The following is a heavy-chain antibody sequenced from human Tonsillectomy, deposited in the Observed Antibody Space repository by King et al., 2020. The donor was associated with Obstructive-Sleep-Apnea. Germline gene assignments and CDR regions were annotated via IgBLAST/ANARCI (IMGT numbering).Heavy chain of an antibody. D-gene: IGHD5-12*01. J-gene: IGHJ5*02. CDR3: AREKKAYSGYDSSWFDP. CDR2: IYYSGST. CDR1: GGSISSSSYY. V-gene: IGHV4-39*07. Sequence: QLQESGPGLVKPSETLSLTCTVSGGSISSSSYYWGWIRQPPGKGLEWIGSIYYSGSTYYNPSLKSRVTISVDTSKNQFSLKLSSVTAADTAVYYCAREKKAYSGYDSSWFDPWGQGTLVTVSS.